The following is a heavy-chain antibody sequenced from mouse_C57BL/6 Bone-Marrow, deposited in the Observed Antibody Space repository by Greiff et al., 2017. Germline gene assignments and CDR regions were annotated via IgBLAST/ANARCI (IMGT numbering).Heavy chain of an antibody. CDR1: GYTFTSYW. V-gene: IGHV1-50*01. CDR2: IDPSDYYT. Sequence: QVQLQQPGAELVKPGASVKLSCKASGYTFTSYWMQWVKQRPGQGLEWIGDIDPSDYYTNYNQNFKGKDTLTVDTSSSTAYMQLSSLTSEDTAVYDCASHYYGSSYGYFDVWGTGTTVTVSS. CDR3: ASHYYGSSYGYFDV. J-gene: IGHJ1*03. D-gene: IGHD1-1*01.